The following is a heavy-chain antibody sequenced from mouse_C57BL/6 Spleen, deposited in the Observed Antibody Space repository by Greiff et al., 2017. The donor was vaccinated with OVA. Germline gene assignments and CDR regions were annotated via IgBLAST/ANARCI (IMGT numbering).Heavy chain of an antibody. J-gene: IGHJ2*01. CDR2: INPSSGYT. D-gene: IGHD3-2*02. Sequence: VQLQQSGAELARPGASVKMSCKASGYTFTSYTMHWVKQRPGQGLEWIGYINPSSGYTKYNQKFKDKATLTADKSSSTAYMQLSSLTSEDSAVYNCASHTPRTAQAAYSESRGESTTLSESS. CDR3: ASHTPRTAQAAYSES. V-gene: IGHV1-4*01. CDR1: GYTFTSYT.